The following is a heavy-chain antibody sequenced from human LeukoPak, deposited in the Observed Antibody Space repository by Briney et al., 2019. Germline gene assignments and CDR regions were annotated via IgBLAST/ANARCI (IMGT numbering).Heavy chain of an antibody. CDR3: AKSPDFWSGLMDV. Sequence: GGSLRLSCAASGFTFSSYAMSWVRQAPGKGLEWVSAISGSGGSTYYADSVKGRFTISRDNSRNTLYLQMNSLRAEDTAVYYCAKSPDFWSGLMDVWGQGTTVTVSS. V-gene: IGHV3-23*01. J-gene: IGHJ6*02. D-gene: IGHD3-3*01. CDR1: GFTFSSYA. CDR2: ISGSGGST.